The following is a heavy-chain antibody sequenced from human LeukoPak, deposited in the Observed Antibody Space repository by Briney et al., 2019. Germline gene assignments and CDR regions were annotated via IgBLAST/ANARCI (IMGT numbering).Heavy chain of an antibody. Sequence: PSETLSLTCTVSGGSISSSSYYWGWIRQPPGKGLEWIGSIYYSGSTYYNPSLKSRVTISVDTSKNQFSLKLSSVTAADTAVYYCARSIAARSPWVDYWGQGTLVTVSS. CDR1: GGSISSSSYY. D-gene: IGHD6-6*01. J-gene: IGHJ4*02. CDR2: IYYSGST. CDR3: ARSIAARSPWVDY. V-gene: IGHV4-39*01.